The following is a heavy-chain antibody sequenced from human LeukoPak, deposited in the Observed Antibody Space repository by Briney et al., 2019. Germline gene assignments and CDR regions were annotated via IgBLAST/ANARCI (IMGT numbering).Heavy chain of an antibody. D-gene: IGHD3-16*01. CDR3: ARADHRLGEGFDY. Sequence: ASVKVSCKACGYTFTTYVIICVRQVPGQGLEWMGWISGYNGNTNYAQKLQARVTMTTDTSTSTAYMELRSLRSDDTAVYYCARADHRLGEGFDYWGQGTLVTVSS. V-gene: IGHV1-18*01. CDR1: GYTFTTYV. J-gene: IGHJ4*02. CDR2: ISGYNGNT.